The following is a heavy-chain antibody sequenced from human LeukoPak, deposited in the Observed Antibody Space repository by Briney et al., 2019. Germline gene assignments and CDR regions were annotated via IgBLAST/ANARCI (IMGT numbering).Heavy chain of an antibody. Sequence: GGSLRLSCEASGFTFSSYEMNWVRQAPGKGLEWISYISSGGMTIYYADSVRGRFTVSRDNTKNSLFLQMNSLRAEDTAVYFCARDDYDIVTGYYSMYSYDVDVWGQGTAVTVSS. CDR3: ARDDYDIVTGYYSMYSYDVDV. J-gene: IGHJ6*02. V-gene: IGHV3-48*03. D-gene: IGHD3-9*01. CDR1: GFTFSSYE. CDR2: ISSGGMTI.